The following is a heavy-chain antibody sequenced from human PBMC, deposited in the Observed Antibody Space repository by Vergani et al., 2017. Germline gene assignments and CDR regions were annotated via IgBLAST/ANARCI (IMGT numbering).Heavy chain of an antibody. D-gene: IGHD2-21*01. CDR2: IYYSGST. J-gene: IGHJ3*02. V-gene: IGHV4-39*02. Sequence: QLQLQESGPGLVKPSETLSLTCTVSGGSISSSSYYWGWIRQPPGKGLEWIGSIYYSGSTYYNPSLKSRVTISVDTSKNQFSLKLSSVTAADTAVYYCARDSSHIVVVNAIPVGAFDIWGQGTMVTVTS. CDR3: ARDSSHIVVVNAIPVGAFDI. CDR1: GGSISSSSYY.